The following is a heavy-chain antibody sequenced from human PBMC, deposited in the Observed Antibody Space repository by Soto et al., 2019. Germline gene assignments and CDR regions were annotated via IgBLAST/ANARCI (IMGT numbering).Heavy chain of an antibody. CDR1: GGSFSISA. D-gene: IGHD6-19*01. CDR2: ISYDGSIK. Sequence: PGGSLRLSCAASGGSFSISAMHGVRQAPGKGLEWGAVISYDGSIKYYADSVKGRFTIYRDNSKNTLYLQMNSLRADDTAVEYCARAEAVAGPFYFDYWGHGTLVTVSS. CDR3: ARAEAVAGPFYFDY. V-gene: IGHV3-30-3*01. J-gene: IGHJ4*03.